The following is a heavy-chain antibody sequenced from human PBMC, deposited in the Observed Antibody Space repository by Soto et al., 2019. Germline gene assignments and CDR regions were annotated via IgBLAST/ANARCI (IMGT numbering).Heavy chain of an antibody. CDR3: ARLSLLYDILTGYYLDY. V-gene: IGHV3-48*01. Sequence: GGSLRLSCAASGFTVSSYIMNWVRQAPGKGLEWVSYISSSSSTIYYADSVKGRFTISRDNAKNSLYLQMNSLRAEDTAVYYCARLSLLYDILTGYYLDYWGQGTLVTVSS. D-gene: IGHD3-9*01. J-gene: IGHJ4*02. CDR2: ISSSSSTI. CDR1: GFTVSSYI.